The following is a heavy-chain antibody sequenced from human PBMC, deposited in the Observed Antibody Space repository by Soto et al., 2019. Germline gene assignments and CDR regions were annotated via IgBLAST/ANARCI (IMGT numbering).Heavy chain of an antibody. Sequence: SETLSLTCAVYGGSFSGYYWSWIRQPPGKGLEWIGEINHSGSTNYNPSLKSRVTISVDTSKNQFSLKLSSVTAADTAVYYCASKREDGVVVPAAIQPSPRFDYYYMDVWGKGTTVTVSS. CDR3: ASKREDGVVVPAAIQPSPRFDYYYMDV. CDR1: GGSFSGYY. D-gene: IGHD2-2*01. J-gene: IGHJ6*03. CDR2: INHSGST. V-gene: IGHV4-34*01.